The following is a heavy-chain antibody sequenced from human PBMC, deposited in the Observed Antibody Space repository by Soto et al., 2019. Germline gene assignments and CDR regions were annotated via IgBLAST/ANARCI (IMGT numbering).Heavy chain of an antibody. J-gene: IGHJ4*02. CDR3: ARGPLVGDYDILTGSFDY. D-gene: IGHD3-9*01. CDR2: ISSSGSTI. Sequence: GGSLRVSCAASGFTFSSYEMNWVRQAPGKGLEWVSYISSSGSTIYYADSVKGRFTISRDNAKNSLYLQMNSLRAEDTAVYYCARGPLVGDYDILTGSFDYWGQGTLVTVSS. CDR1: GFTFSSYE. V-gene: IGHV3-48*03.